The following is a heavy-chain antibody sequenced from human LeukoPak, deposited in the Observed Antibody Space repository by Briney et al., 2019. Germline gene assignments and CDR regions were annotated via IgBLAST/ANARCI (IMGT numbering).Heavy chain of an antibody. J-gene: IGHJ6*04. V-gene: IGHV3-30*04. CDR2: ISYDGSNK. CDR3: ARGNDYGDPSYYYGMDV. Sequence: GRSLRLSCAASGFTFSSYAMHWVRQAPGKGLEWVAVISYDGSNKYYADSVKGRFTISRDNSKNTLHLQMNSLRAEDTAVYYCARGNDYGDPSYYYGMDVWGKGTTVTVSS. CDR1: GFTFSSYA. D-gene: IGHD4-17*01.